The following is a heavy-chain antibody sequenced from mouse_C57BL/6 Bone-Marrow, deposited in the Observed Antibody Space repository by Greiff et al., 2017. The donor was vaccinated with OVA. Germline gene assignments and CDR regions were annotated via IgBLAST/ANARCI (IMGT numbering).Heavy chain of an antibody. V-gene: IGHV5-6*01. J-gene: IGHJ2*01. CDR3: ARVGSSC. Sequence: EVQGVESGGDLVKPGGSLKLSCAASGFTFSSYGMSWVRQTPDKRLEWVATISSGGSYTYYPDSVKGRFTISRDNAKNTLYLQMSSRKSEDTAMYYCARVGSSCWGQGTTLTVSS. CDR1: GFTFSSYG. CDR2: ISSGGSYT. D-gene: IGHD1-1*01.